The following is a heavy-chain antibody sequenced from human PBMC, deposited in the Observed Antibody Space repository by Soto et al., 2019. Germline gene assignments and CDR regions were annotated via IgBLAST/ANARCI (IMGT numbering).Heavy chain of an antibody. CDR2: ISYDGSNK. V-gene: IGHV3-30*18. CDR3: AKEVWSGPMDV. CDR1: GFTFSSYG. D-gene: IGHD3-3*01. Sequence: QVQLVESGGGVVQPGRSLRLSCAASGFTFSSYGMHWVRQAPGKGLEWVAVISYDGSNKNYADSVKGRFTLSRDNSKNTQYLQMNSLRAEDTAVYYCAKEVWSGPMDVCGQGTTVTVSS. J-gene: IGHJ6*02.